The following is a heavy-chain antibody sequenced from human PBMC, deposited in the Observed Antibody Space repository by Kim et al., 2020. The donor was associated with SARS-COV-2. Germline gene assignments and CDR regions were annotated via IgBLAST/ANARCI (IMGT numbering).Heavy chain of an antibody. J-gene: IGHJ4*02. CDR2: ISGSGGST. D-gene: IGHD2-15*01. Sequence: GGSLRLSCAASGFTFSSYAMSWVRQAPGKGLEWVSAISGSGGSTYYADSVKGRFTISRDNSKNTLYLQMNSLRAEDTAVYYCANLDVCSGGSCYGYWGQGTLVTVSS. V-gene: IGHV3-23*01. CDR1: GFTFSSYA. CDR3: ANLDVCSGGSCYGY.